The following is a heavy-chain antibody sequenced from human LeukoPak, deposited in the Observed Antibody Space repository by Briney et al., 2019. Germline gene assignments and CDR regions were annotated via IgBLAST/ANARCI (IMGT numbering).Heavy chain of an antibody. CDR1: GYTFTNSY. Sequence: ASVKVSCKASGYTFTNSYIHWVRQAPGQVLEWMGLINPDGGNTNYAQNFQGRVTLTRDTSISTAYMELSRLRSDDTAVYYCASMGTAMVDFDYWGQGTLVTVSS. CDR3: ASMGTAMVDFDY. D-gene: IGHD5-18*01. CDR2: INPDGGNT. V-gene: IGHV1-46*01. J-gene: IGHJ4*02.